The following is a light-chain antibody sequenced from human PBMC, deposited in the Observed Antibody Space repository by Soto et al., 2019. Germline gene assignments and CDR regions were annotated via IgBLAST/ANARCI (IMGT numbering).Light chain of an antibody. J-gene: IGKJ3*01. Sequence: DIQMTQSPSTLSASVGDRVTITCRASQDISTWLAWYQQRPGKAPHLLIYDASRLQSGVPSRFSGSGSGTEVTLTVSSLQPDNFATYYCQPRVFGHGTKVEIK. CDR1: QDISTW. V-gene: IGKV1-5*01. CDR2: DAS. CDR3: QPRV.